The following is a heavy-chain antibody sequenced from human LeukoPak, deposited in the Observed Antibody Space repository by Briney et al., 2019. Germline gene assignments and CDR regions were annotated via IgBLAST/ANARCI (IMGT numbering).Heavy chain of an antibody. D-gene: IGHD6-19*01. Sequence: GGSLRLSCAASGFTFSSYAMSWVRQAPGKGLEWVSAISGSGGSTYYADSVKGRFTISRDNSKNTLYLQMNSLRAEDTAVYYCATFRGLIAVAGGTFDYCGQGTLVTVSS. CDR2: ISGSGGST. CDR1: GFTFSSYA. J-gene: IGHJ4*02. CDR3: ATFRGLIAVAGGTFDY. V-gene: IGHV3-23*01.